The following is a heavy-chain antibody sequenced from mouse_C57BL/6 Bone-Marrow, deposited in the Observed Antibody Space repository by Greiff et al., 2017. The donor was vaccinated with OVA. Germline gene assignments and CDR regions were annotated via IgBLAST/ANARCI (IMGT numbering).Heavy chain of an antibody. CDR3: ARGGTGAMDY. CDR1: GYTFTSYW. J-gene: IGHJ4*01. CDR2: IDPSDSYT. V-gene: IGHV1-50*01. Sequence: QVQLQQPGAELVKPGASVKLSCKASGYTFTSYWMQWVKQRPGQGLEWIGEIDPSDSYTNYNQKFKGKATLTLDTSSSTAYMQLSSLTSEDSAVYYCARGGTGAMDYWGQGTSVTVSS. D-gene: IGHD4-1*01.